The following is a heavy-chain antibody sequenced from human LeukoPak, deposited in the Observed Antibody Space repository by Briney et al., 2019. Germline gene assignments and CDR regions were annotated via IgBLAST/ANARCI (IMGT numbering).Heavy chain of an antibody. CDR1: GFTFSSYS. CDR2: IRSSTSYI. CDR3: TRWGYTYGADY. V-gene: IGHV3-21*01. D-gene: IGHD5-18*01. Sequence: GGSLRLSCAASGFTFSSYSMNWVRQAPGKGLEWVSSIRSSTSYIYYADSVRGRFTISRDNTKNSLYLQMNSLRAEDTAVCYCTRWGYTYGADYWGQGTLVTVSS. J-gene: IGHJ4*02.